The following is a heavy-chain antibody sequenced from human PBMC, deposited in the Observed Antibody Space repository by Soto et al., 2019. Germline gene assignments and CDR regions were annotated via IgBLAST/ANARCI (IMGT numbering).Heavy chain of an antibody. CDR1: WDSVSSNSAA. Sequence: TLSLTCSISWDSVSSNSAAWNCISHSPSGGVEWLGRTYYRSKWYNDYAVSVKSRITINPDTSKNQFSLQLNSVTPEDTAVYYCTRPKNELRFYSYNGIDVWGRGTTVTVSS. J-gene: IGHJ6*02. V-gene: IGHV6-1*01. CDR3: TRPKNELRFYSYNGIDV. D-gene: IGHD5-12*01. CDR2: TYYRSKWYN.